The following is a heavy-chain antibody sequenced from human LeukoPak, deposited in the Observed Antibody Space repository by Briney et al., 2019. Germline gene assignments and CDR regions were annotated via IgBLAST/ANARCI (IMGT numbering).Heavy chain of an antibody. D-gene: IGHD3-22*01. CDR2: IYYSGST. CDR3: ARENYYDSSGYYLFDY. V-gene: IGHV4-39*02. Sequence: SETLSLTCTVSGGSISSSSYYWGWIRQPPGKGLEWIGSIYYSGSTYYNPSLKSRVTISVDTSKNQFSLKLSSVTAADTAVYYCARENYYDSSGYYLFDYWGQGTLVTVSS. CDR1: GGSISSSSYY. J-gene: IGHJ4*02.